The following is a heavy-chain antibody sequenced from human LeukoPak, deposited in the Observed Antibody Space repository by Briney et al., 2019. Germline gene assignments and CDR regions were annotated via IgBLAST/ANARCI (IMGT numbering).Heavy chain of an antibody. CDR2: IYYSGST. D-gene: IGHD2-21*01. CDR3: ARGVVIAPQTFDY. J-gene: IGHJ4*02. V-gene: IGHV4-59*01. CDR1: GGSISSYY. Sequence: SETLSLTCTVSGGSISSYYWSWIRQPPGKRLEWIGYIYYSGSTNYNPSLKSRVTISVDTSKNQFSLKLSSVTAADTAVYYCARGVVIAPQTFDYWGQGTLVTVSS.